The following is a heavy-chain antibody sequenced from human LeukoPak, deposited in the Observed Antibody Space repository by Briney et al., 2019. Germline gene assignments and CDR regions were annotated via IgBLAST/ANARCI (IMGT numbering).Heavy chain of an antibody. D-gene: IGHD1-26*01. CDR3: AKHMRATNTYSFFGLDV. CDR2: INWNGGGT. V-gene: IGHV3-9*01. CDR1: GFTFKDYG. Sequence: GRSLRLSCAATGFTFKDYGMHWVRQPPGKGLEWVSSINWNGGGTDYADSVRGRYTISRDNAKNSLYLQLSSLRPEDTALYYCAKHMRATNTYSFFGLDVWGQGTTVTVSS. J-gene: IGHJ6*02.